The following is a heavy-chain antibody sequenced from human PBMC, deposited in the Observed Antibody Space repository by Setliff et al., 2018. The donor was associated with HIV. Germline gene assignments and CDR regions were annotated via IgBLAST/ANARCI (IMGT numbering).Heavy chain of an antibody. J-gene: IGHJ4*02. CDR1: GYTFTNYY. Sequence: ASVKVSCKASGYTFTNYYMHWVRQAPGQGLEWMGWINPNSGGTNYAKNFQGRVTMTWDTSTSTGYMEVYRLRSDDTAVYFCARSCRSSGYCHFDYWGQGTLVTVSS. V-gene: IGHV1-2*02. CDR3: ARSCRSSGYCHFDY. CDR2: INPNSGGT. D-gene: IGHD3-22*01.